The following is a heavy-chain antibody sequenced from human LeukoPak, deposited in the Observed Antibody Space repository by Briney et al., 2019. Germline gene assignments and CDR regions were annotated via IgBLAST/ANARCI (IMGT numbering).Heavy chain of an antibody. V-gene: IGHV3-33*01. D-gene: IGHD3-16*01. CDR1: GFTFSSYG. J-gene: IGHJ4*02. Sequence: GRSLRLSCAAFGFTFSSYGMHWVRQAPGKGLEWVAVIWYDGSNKYYADSVKGRFTISRDNSKNTLYLQMNSLRAEDTAVYYCAREMITFPTLDYWGQGTLVTVSS. CDR3: AREMITFPTLDY. CDR2: IWYDGSNK.